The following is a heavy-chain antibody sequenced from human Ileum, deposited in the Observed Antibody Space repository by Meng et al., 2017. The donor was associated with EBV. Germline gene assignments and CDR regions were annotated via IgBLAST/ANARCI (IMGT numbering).Heavy chain of an antibody. V-gene: IGHV4-4*02. CDR3: GRDQGRELINH. D-gene: IGHD1-7*01. Sequence: REAGPGSVKPSGTLSLTCIVSSDSISSVIWWSWVRQPPGKGLEWIGEVYHRGDTNYNPSLKSRVDISVDKSKNQFYLSLFSVTAAETAVYYCGRDQGRELINHWGQGTLVTVSS. J-gene: IGHJ4*02. CDR2: VYHRGDT. CDR1: SDSISSVIW.